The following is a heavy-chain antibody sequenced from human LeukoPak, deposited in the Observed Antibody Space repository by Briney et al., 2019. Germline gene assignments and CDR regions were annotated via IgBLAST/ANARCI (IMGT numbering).Heavy chain of an antibody. CDR2: IRYDGSNK. J-gene: IGHJ3*02. D-gene: IGHD1-26*01. V-gene: IGHV3-30*02. CDR3: AKAGADAFDI. Sequence: TGGSLRLSCAASGFTFSSYGMHWVRQAPGKGLEWVAFIRYDGSNKYYADSVKGRFTISRDNSKNTLYLQMNSLRAEDTAVYYCAKAGADAFDIWGQGTMVTVSS. CDR1: GFTFSSYG.